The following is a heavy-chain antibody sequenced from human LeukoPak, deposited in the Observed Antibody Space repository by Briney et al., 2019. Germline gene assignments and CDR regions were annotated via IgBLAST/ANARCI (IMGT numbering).Heavy chain of an antibody. CDR1: GSTFSSYA. CDR3: AKDSSYYYDSSGYYPRYFQH. Sequence: GGSLRLSCAASGSTFSSYAMSWVRQAPGKGLEWVSAISGSGGSTYYADSVKGRFTISRDNSKNTLYLQMNSLRAEDTAVYYCAKDSSYYYDSSGYYPRYFQHWGQGTLVTVSS. J-gene: IGHJ1*01. CDR2: ISGSGGST. D-gene: IGHD3-22*01. V-gene: IGHV3-23*01.